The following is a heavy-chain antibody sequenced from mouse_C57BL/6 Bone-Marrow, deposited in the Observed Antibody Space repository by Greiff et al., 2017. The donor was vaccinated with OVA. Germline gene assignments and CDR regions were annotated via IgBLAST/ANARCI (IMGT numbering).Heavy chain of an antibody. CDR3: ARQGYGNYGDWFAY. J-gene: IGHJ3*01. CDR1: GYTFTDYY. CDR2: INPNNGGT. Sequence: EVQLQQSGPELVKPGASVKISCKASGYTFTDYYMNWVKQSHGKSLEWIGDINPNNGGTSYNQKFKGKATLTVDKSSSTAYMELRSLTSEDSAVYYCARQGYGNYGDWFAYWGQGTLVTVSA. V-gene: IGHV1-26*01. D-gene: IGHD2-10*02.